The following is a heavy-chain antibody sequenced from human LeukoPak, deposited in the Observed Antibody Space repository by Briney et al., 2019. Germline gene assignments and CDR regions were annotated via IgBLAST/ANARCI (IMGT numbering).Heavy chain of an antibody. Sequence: GGSLRLSCAASGFTFSSYAMSWVRQAPGKGLEWVSAISGRGGSTYYAHSVKGRFTISRDNSNNTLYLQMNSLRAQDTAVYYCAKASKRITIFEANYYGMDVWGQGTTVTVSS. D-gene: IGHD3-3*01. V-gene: IGHV3-23*01. CDR2: ISGRGGST. J-gene: IGHJ6*02. CDR3: AKASKRITIFEANYYGMDV. CDR1: GFTFSSYA.